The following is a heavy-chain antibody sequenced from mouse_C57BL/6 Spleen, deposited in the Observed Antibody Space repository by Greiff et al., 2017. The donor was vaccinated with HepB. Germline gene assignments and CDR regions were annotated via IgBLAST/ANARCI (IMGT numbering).Heavy chain of an antibody. J-gene: IGHJ2*01. D-gene: IGHD1-1*01. CDR1: GFTFSSYA. CDR2: ISDGGSYT. V-gene: IGHV5-4*01. CDR3: ARDRGYGSSPFDY. Sequence: DVMLVESGGGLVKPGGSLKLSCAASGFTFSSYAMSWVRQTPEKRLEWVATISDGGSYTYYPDNVKGRFTISRDNAKNNLYLQMSHLKSEDTAMYYCARDRGYGSSPFDYWGQGTTLTVSS.